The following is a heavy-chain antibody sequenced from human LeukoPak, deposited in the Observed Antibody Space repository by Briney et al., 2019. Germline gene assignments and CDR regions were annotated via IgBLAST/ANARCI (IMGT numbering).Heavy chain of an antibody. Sequence: SVKVSCKASGGTFSSYAISWVRQAPGQGLEWMGGIIPIFGTANYAQKFQGRVTITTDESTSTAYMELSSLRSEDTAVYYCASLAARPEDYYYYYMDVWGKGTTVTVSS. CDR1: GGTFSSYA. V-gene: IGHV1-69*05. CDR3: ASLAARPEDYYYYYMDV. CDR2: IIPIFGTA. J-gene: IGHJ6*03. D-gene: IGHD6-6*01.